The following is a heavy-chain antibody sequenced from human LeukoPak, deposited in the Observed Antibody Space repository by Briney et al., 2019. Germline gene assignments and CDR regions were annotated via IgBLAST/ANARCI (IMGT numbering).Heavy chain of an antibody. J-gene: IGHJ4*02. D-gene: IGHD3-10*01. CDR2: IYTSGTT. CDR3: ARDVSYGSGGN. V-gene: IGHV4-4*09. Sequence: SETLSLTCTVSGGSISSYYWSWIRQPPGKGLEWIGYIYTSGTTNYNPSLKSRVTMSVDTSKNQFSLKLSSVTAADTAVYYCARDVSYGSGGNWGQGTLVTVSS. CDR1: GGSISSYY.